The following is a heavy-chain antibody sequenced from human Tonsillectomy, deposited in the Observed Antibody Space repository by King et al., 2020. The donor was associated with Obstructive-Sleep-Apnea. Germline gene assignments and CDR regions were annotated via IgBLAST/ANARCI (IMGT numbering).Heavy chain of an antibody. CDR3: VRAGGDNPGSFDL. CDR1: GFTFRSHL. V-gene: IGHV3-33*08. D-gene: IGHD1-14*01. J-gene: IGHJ3*01. Sequence: VQLVESGGGVVQPGTSLRLSCAASGFTFRSHLMHWVRQAPGKGLEWVSLVWTDGGEKYYADSVKGRFTVSRDNSKNTLYLQMNSLSAEDTAVYYCVRAGGDNPGSFDLWGPGTMVTVSS. CDR2: VWTDGGEK.